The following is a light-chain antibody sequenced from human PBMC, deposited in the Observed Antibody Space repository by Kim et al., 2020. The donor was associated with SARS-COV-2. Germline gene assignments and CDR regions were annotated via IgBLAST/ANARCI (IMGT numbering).Light chain of an antibody. Sequence: EIVLTQSPATLSFSPGERATLSCRASQSVSSYLAWYQQKPGQAPRLLIYDASNRATGIPARFSGSGSGTDFTLTISSLEPEDFAVYYCQQRSNRPTFGQGTKLEI. J-gene: IGKJ2*01. V-gene: IGKV3-11*01. CDR2: DAS. CDR1: QSVSSY. CDR3: QQRSNRPT.